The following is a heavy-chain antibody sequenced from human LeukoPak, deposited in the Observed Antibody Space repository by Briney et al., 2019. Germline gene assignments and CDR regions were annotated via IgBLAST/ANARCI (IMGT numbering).Heavy chain of an antibody. CDR1: GFTFSSNS. CDR3: ARAPGYFFDY. CDR2: ISSSSTYI. Sequence: GGSLRLSCAASGFTFSSNSMNWVGQAPGKGLDWVSSISSSSTYIYYADSVKGRFTISRDNAKNSLYLQMNSLRAEDTAVYYCARAPGYFFDYWGQGTLVTVSS. J-gene: IGHJ4*02. V-gene: IGHV3-21*01.